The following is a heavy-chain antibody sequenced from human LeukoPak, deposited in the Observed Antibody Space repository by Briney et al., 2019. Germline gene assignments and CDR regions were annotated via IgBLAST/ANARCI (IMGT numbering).Heavy chain of an antibody. D-gene: IGHD3-22*01. CDR3: AREDSSGYSSYFDY. V-gene: IGHV1-46*01. CDR2: IDPTGGST. Sequence: ASVKVSCKASGYFFTSYHMHWVRQAPGQGLEWMGIIDPTGGSTTYPQKFQGRVTITADESTSTAYMELSSLRSEDTAVYYCAREDSSGYSSYFDYWGQGTLVTVSS. CDR1: GYFFTSYH. J-gene: IGHJ4*02.